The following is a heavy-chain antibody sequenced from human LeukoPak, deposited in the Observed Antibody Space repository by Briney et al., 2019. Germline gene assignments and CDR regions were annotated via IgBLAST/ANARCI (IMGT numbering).Heavy chain of an antibody. CDR3: ARIGGIDV. CDR1: GDSISGYY. V-gene: IGHV4-59*01. CDR2: IHNSGSS. Sequence: SETVSLTCTGSGDSISGYYWSWIRQPPGKGLEWIGYIHNSGSSNYSHALKRRLTMSVDTSKNQLSLKLSSVTAADTAVYYCARIGGIDVWGRGTLVSVSS. J-gene: IGHJ5*02. D-gene: IGHD3-16*01.